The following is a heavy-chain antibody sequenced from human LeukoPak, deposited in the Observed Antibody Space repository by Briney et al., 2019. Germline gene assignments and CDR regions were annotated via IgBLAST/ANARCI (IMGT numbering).Heavy chain of an antibody. D-gene: IGHD2-15*01. CDR1: GDSVTSSY. CDR2: VSSDGTT. Sequence: SETLSLTCSVSGDSVTSSYWNWIRQPPGKGLEWIGYVSSDGTTNYTPSLRSRLIMSVDTAKNDISLTLTSVTASDTAIYYCARLDCFVEGCYNHWGRGTLVTVSS. CDR3: ARLDCFVEGCYNH. J-gene: IGHJ4*02. V-gene: IGHV4-59*08.